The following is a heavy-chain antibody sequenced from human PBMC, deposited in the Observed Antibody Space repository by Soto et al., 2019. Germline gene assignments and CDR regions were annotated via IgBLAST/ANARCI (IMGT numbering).Heavy chain of an antibody. V-gene: IGHV1-2*04. D-gene: IGHD2-15*01. CDR1: GYTFTGYY. Sequence: GASVKVSCKASGYTFTGYYMHWVRQAPGQGLEWMGWINPNSGGTNYAQKLQGWVTMTRDTSISTAYMELSRLRSDDTAVYYCARVGVAATLEYFQHWGQGTLVTVSS. CDR3: ARVGVAATLEYFQH. CDR2: INPNSGGT. J-gene: IGHJ1*01.